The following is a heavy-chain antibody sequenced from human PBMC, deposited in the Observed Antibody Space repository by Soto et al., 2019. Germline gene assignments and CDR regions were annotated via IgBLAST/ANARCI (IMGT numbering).Heavy chain of an antibody. CDR3: AGARRPQLVLTPYNWFDS. CDR2: INRSGST. CDR1: GGSFSGYY. V-gene: IGHV4-34*01. Sequence: PSETLSLTCAVYGGSFSGYYWSWIRQPPGKGLEWIGEINRSGSTNYNPSLKSRVTISVDTSKNQLSLKLSSVTAADTAVFYCAGARRPQLVLTPYNWFDSWGQGTLVTVSS. J-gene: IGHJ5*01. D-gene: IGHD6-13*01.